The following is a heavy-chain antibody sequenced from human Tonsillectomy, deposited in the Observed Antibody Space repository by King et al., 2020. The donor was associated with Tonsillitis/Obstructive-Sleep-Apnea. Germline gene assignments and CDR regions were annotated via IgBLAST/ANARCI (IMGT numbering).Heavy chain of an antibody. D-gene: IGHD2-2*01. J-gene: IGHJ4*02. V-gene: IGHV1-69*12. Sequence: QLVQSGAEVKKPGSSVKVSCKASGGTFRSYAINWVRQARGQGLEWMGGIIPIFGTTVYAPRFLGRVSITADESTSTAYMELSSLKSEDTAIYYCARDRLGLGYCHSNNCQFYFDYWGQGTLVTVSS. CDR2: IIPIFGTT. CDR1: GGTFRSYA. CDR3: ARDRLGLGYCHSNNCQFYFDY.